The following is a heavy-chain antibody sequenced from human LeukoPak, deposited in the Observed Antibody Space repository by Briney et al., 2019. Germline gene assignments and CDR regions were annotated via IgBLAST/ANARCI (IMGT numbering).Heavy chain of an antibody. CDR3: ARDTGYFKFDY. CDR2: IKEDGSAQ. Sequence: QPGESLRLSCAASGFTFSRYWMTWVRQAPGKGLEWVANIKEDGSAQYYVHPVRGRFTISRDNAKNSLSLQMNSLRVEDTAVYYCARDTGYFKFDYWGQGTLATVSS. J-gene: IGHJ4*02. CDR1: GFTFSRYW. D-gene: IGHD3-9*01. V-gene: IGHV3-7*01.